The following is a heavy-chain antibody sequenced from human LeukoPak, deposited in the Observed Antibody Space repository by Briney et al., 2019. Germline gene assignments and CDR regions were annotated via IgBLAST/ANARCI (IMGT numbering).Heavy chain of an antibody. Sequence: AGGSLRLSCVASGFTFSSYSMNWVRQAPGKGLEWVSLISAISGISYYADSVKGRFTISRDNANNTLYLQMNSLRAEDTAVYYCAKVKSAMVPIFDYWGQGTQVTVSS. CDR2: ISAISGIS. CDR1: GFTFSSYS. CDR3: AKVKSAMVPIFDY. J-gene: IGHJ4*02. V-gene: IGHV3-23*01. D-gene: IGHD3-10*01.